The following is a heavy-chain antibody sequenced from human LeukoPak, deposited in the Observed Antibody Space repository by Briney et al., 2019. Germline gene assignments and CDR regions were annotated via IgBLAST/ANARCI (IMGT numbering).Heavy chain of an antibody. CDR1: GGSFSGYY. J-gene: IGHJ4*02. Sequence: PSETLSLTCAVYGGSFSGYYWSWIRQPPGKGLEWIGEINHSGSTNYNPSLKSRVTISVDTSKNQFSPKLSSVTAADTAVYYCARGNEDIVVVPAAPNFDYWGQGTLVTVSS. D-gene: IGHD2-2*01. V-gene: IGHV4-34*01. CDR3: ARGNEDIVVVPAAPNFDY. CDR2: INHSGST.